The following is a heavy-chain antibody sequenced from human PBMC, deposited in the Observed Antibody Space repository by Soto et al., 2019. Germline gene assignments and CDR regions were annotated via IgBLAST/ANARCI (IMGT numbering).Heavy chain of an antibody. CDR1: GDLFNNYA. J-gene: IGHJ4*02. CDR3: AASSSVADAGYFKF. CDR2: ISPLFSTT. Sequence: QVQLVQSGAEVKEPGSSVKVSCKATGDLFNNYAFNWVRQAPGQVLEWMGRISPLFSTTNYAQKFQGRVTIGADEVTTIVDLEVSNLESEDTAMYYCAASSSVADAGYFKFWGQGTLVTVSP. V-gene: IGHV1-69*01. D-gene: IGHD6-13*01.